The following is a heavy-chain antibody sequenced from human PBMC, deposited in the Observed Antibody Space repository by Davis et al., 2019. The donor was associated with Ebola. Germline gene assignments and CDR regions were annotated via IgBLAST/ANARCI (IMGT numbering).Heavy chain of an antibody. Sequence: GGSLRLSCAASGFTVSSTYAMSWIRQAPGKGLEWVSYISSSGSTIYYADSVKGRFTISRDNAKNSLYLQMNSLRAEDTAVYYCARSRYSGSYYGYYYYGMDVWGKGTTVTVSS. V-gene: IGHV3-11*01. CDR3: ARSRYSGSYYGYYYYGMDV. D-gene: IGHD1-26*01. J-gene: IGHJ6*04. CDR1: GFTVSSTYA. CDR2: ISSSGSTI.